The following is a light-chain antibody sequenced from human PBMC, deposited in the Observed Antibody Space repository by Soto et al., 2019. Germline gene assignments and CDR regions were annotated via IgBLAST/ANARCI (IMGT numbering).Light chain of an antibody. V-gene: IGKV1-5*03. CDR2: KAS. CDR3: QQYNSYSRT. Sequence: DIQMTQSPSTLSASVGDRVTITCRASQSISIWLAWYQQKPGKAPKLLIYKASSLESGVPSRFSGSGSETEFTLTISSQQPDDFATYYCQQYNSYSRTFGQGTKVEIK. CDR1: QSISIW. J-gene: IGKJ1*01.